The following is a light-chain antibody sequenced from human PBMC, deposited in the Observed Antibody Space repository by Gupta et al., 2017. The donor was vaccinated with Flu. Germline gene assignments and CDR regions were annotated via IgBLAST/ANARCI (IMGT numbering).Light chain of an antibody. Sequence: GTLYLSPGERATLSCRASQTVKSAYLAWYQQKPGQAPRLLIYGASSRATGIPDRFSGSGSGTDSTLTISRLEPEDFAVFYCQQDGSSPLTFGGGTKVEIK. CDR1: QTVKSAY. J-gene: IGKJ4*01. V-gene: IGKV3-20*01. CDR3: QQDGSSPLT. CDR2: GAS.